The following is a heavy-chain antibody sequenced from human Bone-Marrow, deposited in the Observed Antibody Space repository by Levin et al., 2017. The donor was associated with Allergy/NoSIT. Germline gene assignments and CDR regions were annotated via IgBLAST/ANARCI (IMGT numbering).Heavy chain of an antibody. D-gene: IGHD7-27*01. J-gene: IGHJ3*01. CDR3: ARVTHPSWGWGPSEF. Sequence: LSLTCAASGFTFSDYTMNWIRQTPGKGLAWLSSISGRSDKIYYADSVKGRFTISRDNSKNTLFLQMNSLTADDTAVYDCARVTHPSWGWGPSEFWGQGTMVTVSS. CDR2: ISGRSDKI. CDR1: GFTFSDYT. V-gene: IGHV3-23*01.